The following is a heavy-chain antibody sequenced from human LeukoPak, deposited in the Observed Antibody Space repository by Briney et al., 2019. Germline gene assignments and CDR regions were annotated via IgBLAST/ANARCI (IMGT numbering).Heavy chain of an antibody. D-gene: IGHD3-9*01. Sequence: ASVKVSCKASGYTFIDYYMHWVRQAPGQGLEWMGWINPNSGGTNYAQKFQGWVTMTRDTSISTAYMELSRLRSDDTAVYYCARNYDILTGYYWPSGRFDPWGQGTLVTVSS. CDR1: GYTFIDYY. CDR2: INPNSGGT. V-gene: IGHV1-2*04. J-gene: IGHJ5*02. CDR3: ARNYDILTGYYWPSGRFDP.